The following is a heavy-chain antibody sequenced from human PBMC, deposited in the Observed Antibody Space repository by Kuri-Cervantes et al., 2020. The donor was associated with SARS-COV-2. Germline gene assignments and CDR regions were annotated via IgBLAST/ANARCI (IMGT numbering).Heavy chain of an antibody. CDR1: GYTFTSYA. V-gene: IGHV1-3*01. CDR3: ARGYSSSWYSPAHDY. Sequence: ASVKVSCKASGYTFTSYAMHWVRQAPGQRLEWMGWINAGNGNTKYSQKFQGRVTITRDTSASTAYMELSGLRSEDTAVYYCARGYSSSWYSPAHDYWGQGTLVTVSS. D-gene: IGHD6-13*01. CDR2: INAGNGNT. J-gene: IGHJ4*02.